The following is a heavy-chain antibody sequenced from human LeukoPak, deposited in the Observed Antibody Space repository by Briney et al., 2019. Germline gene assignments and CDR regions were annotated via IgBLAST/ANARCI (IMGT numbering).Heavy chain of an antibody. Sequence: SATLSLTCAVYGGSFSGYYWSWIRQPPGKGLEWIGEINHSGSTNYNPSLKSRVTISVDTSKNQFSLKLSSVTAADTAVYYCARGSRLTKPYYYYYYMDVWGKGTTVTVSS. V-gene: IGHV4-34*01. D-gene: IGHD2-8*01. J-gene: IGHJ6*03. CDR2: INHSGST. CDR1: GGSFSGYY. CDR3: ARGSRLTKPYYYYYYMDV.